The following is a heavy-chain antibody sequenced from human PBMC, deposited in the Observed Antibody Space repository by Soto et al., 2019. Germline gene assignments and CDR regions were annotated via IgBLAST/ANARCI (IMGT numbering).Heavy chain of an antibody. V-gene: IGHV1-69*06. CDR3: ACPFDSSSWYFDI. Sequence: QVQLVQSGAEVKKPGSSVKVSCKASGGTFSSYAISWVRQATGQGLEWMGGIIPLFGTATYAQKFQGRVMITVDKSTSTGYMELSSLRSEYTAVYYCACPFDSSSWYFDIWGQGTMVTFSS. D-gene: IGHD6-13*01. CDR2: IIPLFGTA. J-gene: IGHJ3*02. CDR1: GGTFSSYA.